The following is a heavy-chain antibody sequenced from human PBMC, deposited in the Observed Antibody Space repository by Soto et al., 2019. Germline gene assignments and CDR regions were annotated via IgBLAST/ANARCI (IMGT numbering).Heavy chain of an antibody. CDR2: IGPASGDT. V-gene: IGHV1-2*02. Sequence: QVQLVQSGAEVKKPGASVKVSCKASGYTFTGHYIHWVRQAPGQGPEWMGEIGPASGDTRYAQKFQGRVTMTRDTSITTVYMELNNLSPDDTAVYYCGRGRSGQLAVFYWGQGTPVTVSS. J-gene: IGHJ4*02. D-gene: IGHD3-10*01. CDR1: GYTFTGHY. CDR3: GRGRSGQLAVFY.